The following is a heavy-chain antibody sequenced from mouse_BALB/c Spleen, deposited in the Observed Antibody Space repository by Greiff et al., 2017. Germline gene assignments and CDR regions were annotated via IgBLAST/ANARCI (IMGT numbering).Heavy chain of an antibody. D-gene: IGHD2-14*01. V-gene: IGHV1S81*02. CDR2: INPSNGGT. Sequence: QVQLKQSGAELVKPGASVKLSCKASGYTFTSYYMYWVKQRPGQGLEWIGEINPSNGGTNFNEKFKSKATLTVDKSSSTAYMQLSSLTSEDSAVYYCTRRGDYRYDGAMDYWGQGTSVTVSS. CDR1: GYTFTSYY. CDR3: TRRGDYRYDGAMDY. J-gene: IGHJ4*01.